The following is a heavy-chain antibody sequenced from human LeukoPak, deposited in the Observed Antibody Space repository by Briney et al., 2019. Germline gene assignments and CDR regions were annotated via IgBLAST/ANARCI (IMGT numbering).Heavy chain of an antibody. D-gene: IGHD2-2*01. J-gene: IGHJ6*03. V-gene: IGHV3-23*01. CDR3: AKDIGYCSSTSCYYYYMDV. Sequence: RPGGSLRLSCAASGFTFSSYAMSWVRQAPGKGLEWVSAISGSGGSTYYADSVKGRFTISRDNSKNTLYLQMNSLRAEDTAVYYCAKDIGYCSSTSCYYYYMDVWGKGTTVTVSS. CDR1: GFTFSSYA. CDR2: ISGSGGST.